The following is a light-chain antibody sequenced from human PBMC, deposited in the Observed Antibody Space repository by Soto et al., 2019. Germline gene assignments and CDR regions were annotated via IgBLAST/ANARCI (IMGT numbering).Light chain of an antibody. V-gene: IGKV3-20*01. Sequence: SVLTQSPGTLSLSPGERATLSCRASQSVSNSYLAWYQQKPGQAPRLLIFGASRRATGIPDMFSGSGSGTDFALTISRLEPEDFAVYYSQRYGDSPRWAFGQGTKVEIK. CDR2: GAS. J-gene: IGKJ1*01. CDR1: QSVSNSY. CDR3: QRYGDSPRWA.